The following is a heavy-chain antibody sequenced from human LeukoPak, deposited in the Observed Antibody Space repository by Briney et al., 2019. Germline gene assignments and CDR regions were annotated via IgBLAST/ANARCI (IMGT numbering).Heavy chain of an antibody. V-gene: IGHV1-18*01. J-gene: IGHJ6*03. D-gene: IGHD3-22*01. CDR2: ISAYNGDT. CDR3: ARHGGDYYDSSGYYMDV. CDR1: GYTFTSYG. Sequence: ASVKVSCKASGYTFTSYGISWVRQAPGQGLEWMGWISAYNGDTNYAQKLQGRVTMTTDTSTSTAYMELRSLRSDDTAVYYCARHGGDYYDSSGYYMDVWGKGTTVTISS.